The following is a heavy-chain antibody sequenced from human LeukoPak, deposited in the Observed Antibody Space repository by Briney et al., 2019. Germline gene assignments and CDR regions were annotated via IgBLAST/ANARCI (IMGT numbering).Heavy chain of an antibody. V-gene: IGHV3-23*01. Sequence: PGGSLRLSCAASRFSFSAYPMGWVRRAPGEGLEWVSGISASGDVTFHADPVKGRFTISRDNSENTLYLQMNSLRAEDTAVYYCARARLAYGSGSSGDYWGQGTLVTVSS. CDR1: RFSFSAYP. CDR2: ISASGDVT. J-gene: IGHJ4*02. D-gene: IGHD3-10*01. CDR3: ARARLAYGSGSSGDY.